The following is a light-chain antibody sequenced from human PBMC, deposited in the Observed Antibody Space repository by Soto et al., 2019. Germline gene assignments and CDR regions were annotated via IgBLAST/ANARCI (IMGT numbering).Light chain of an antibody. CDR2: DVI. CDR1: GSDVGGSNY. Sequence: QSVLTQPASVSGSPGQSITISCTGTGSDVGGSNYVSWYQQFPFKAPKLMIFDVIKRPSGVSNRFSGSKSGNTASLTISGFQAEDEADYYCCSYTSSGIFVFGLGTKATVL. CDR3: CSYTSSGIFV. V-gene: IGLV2-14*01. J-gene: IGLJ1*01.